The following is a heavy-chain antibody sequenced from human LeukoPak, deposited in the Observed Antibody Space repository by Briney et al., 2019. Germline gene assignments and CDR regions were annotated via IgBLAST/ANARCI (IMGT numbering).Heavy chain of an antibody. J-gene: IGHJ4*02. V-gene: IGHV4-59*01. Sequence: KPSETLPLTCTVSGGSISSYYWSWIRQPPGKGLEWIGYIYYSGSTNYNPSLKSRVTISVDASKNQFSLKLSSVTAADTAVYYCARVSLNYDFWSGYTRPGPFDYWGQGTLVTVSS. CDR3: ARVSLNYDFWSGYTRPGPFDY. CDR2: IYYSGST. D-gene: IGHD3-3*01. CDR1: GGSISSYY.